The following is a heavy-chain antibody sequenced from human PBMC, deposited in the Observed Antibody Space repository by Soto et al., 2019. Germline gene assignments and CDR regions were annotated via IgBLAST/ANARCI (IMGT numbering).Heavy chain of an antibody. CDR2: IYYSGST. J-gene: IGHJ4*02. V-gene: IGHV4-59*01. Sequence: SETLSLTCTVSGGSISNYYWSWIRQPPGKGLDWIGYIYYSGSTNYNPSLRGRVTISVDTSKNQFSLKLSSVTAADTAVYYCARGAYGSTSPFGSWGQGTLVTVSS. D-gene: IGHD4-17*01. CDR3: ARGAYGSTSPFGS. CDR1: GGSISNYY.